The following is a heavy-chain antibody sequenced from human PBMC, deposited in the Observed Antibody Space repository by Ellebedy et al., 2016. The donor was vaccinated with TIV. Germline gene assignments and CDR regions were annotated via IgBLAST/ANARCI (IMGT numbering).Heavy chain of an antibody. CDR2: IKQDGSEK. Sequence: GESLKISCAGSGFTFSASDVSWVRQPPGKGLEWVANIKQDGSEKYYVDSVKGRFTISRDNAKNSLYLQMNALRAEDTAVYYCASGPSFGGYWGQGTLVTVSS. J-gene: IGHJ4*02. V-gene: IGHV3-7*01. D-gene: IGHD3-10*01. CDR1: GFTFSASD. CDR3: ASGPSFGGY.